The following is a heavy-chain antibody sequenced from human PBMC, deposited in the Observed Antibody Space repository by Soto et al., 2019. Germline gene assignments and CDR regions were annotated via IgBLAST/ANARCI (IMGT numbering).Heavy chain of an antibody. CDR1: GFTFSSYS. D-gene: IGHD6-13*01. Sequence: EVQLVESGGGLVKPGGSLRLSCAASGFTFSSYSMNWVRQAPGKGLDWVSSISSSSSYTYYADSVKGRFTISRDNAKNSLYLQMNSQRAEDTAVYYCARDHIAAPGSYYMDVWGKGTTVTVSS. J-gene: IGHJ6*03. V-gene: IGHV3-21*01. CDR2: ISSSSSYT. CDR3: ARDHIAAPGSYYMDV.